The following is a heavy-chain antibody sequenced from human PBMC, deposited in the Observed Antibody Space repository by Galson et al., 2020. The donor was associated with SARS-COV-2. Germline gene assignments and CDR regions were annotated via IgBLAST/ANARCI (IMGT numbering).Heavy chain of an antibody. J-gene: IGHJ4*02. CDR1: GFTFSDHY. V-gene: IGHV3-72*01. CDR3: ARVHLGDLPVKYFDH. D-gene: IGHD3-16*01. Sequence: GESLKISCVASGFTFSDHYMDWVRQAPGKGLEWLARIQNKANSYNLGYAASGRGRFTISRDDSKNSLYLQMDGLKIEDTAVYYCARVHLGDLPVKYFDHWGQGTLVAVSS. CDR2: IQNKANSYNL.